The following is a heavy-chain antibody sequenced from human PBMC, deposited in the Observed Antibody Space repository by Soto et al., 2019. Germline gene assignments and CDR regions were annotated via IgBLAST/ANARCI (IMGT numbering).Heavy chain of an antibody. D-gene: IGHD3-3*01. CDR3: VRGEWAQTANPFEY. CDR2: IYYTGST. CDR1: RGSVSSGSHY. J-gene: IGHJ4*02. V-gene: IGHV4-61*01. Sequence: PSETLSLTCTVSRGSVSSGSHYWSWIRQPPGKGLEWIGYIYYTGSTNYNPSLKSRVTISLDTSKNQFSLKLTSVTAADTAVYYCVRGEWAQTANPFEYWGQGTRVT.